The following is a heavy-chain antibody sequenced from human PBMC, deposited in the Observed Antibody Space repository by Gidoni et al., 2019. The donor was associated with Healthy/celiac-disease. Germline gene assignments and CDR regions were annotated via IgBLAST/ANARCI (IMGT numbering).Heavy chain of an antibody. CDR1: GGSFSGYF. V-gene: IGHV4-34*01. Sequence: QLQLQQWGAGLLKPSETLSLTCAVYGGSFSGYFWSWIRQPPGKGLEWIGEIYHSGSTNYNPALKSRVTISVDTSKNQFSLKLSSVTAADTAVYYCARGAVGAYWYFDLWGRGTLVTVSS. D-gene: IGHD1-26*01. J-gene: IGHJ2*01. CDR2: IYHSGST. CDR3: ARGAVGAYWYFDL.